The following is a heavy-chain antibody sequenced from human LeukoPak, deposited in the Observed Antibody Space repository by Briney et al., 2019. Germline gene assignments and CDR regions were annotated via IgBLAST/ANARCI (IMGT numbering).Heavy chain of an antibody. J-gene: IGHJ6*03. CDR3: AKDGHYYDSSGYYYAQRYYYYMDV. CDR2: ISGSGGST. V-gene: IGHV3-23*01. D-gene: IGHD3-22*01. CDR1: GFTFSSYA. Sequence: GGSLRLSCAASGFTFSSYAMSWVRQAPGKGLEWVSAISGSGGSTYYADSVKGRFTISRDNSKNTLYLQMNSLRAEDTAVYYCAKDGHYYDSSGYYYAQRYYYYMDVWGKGTTVTVSS.